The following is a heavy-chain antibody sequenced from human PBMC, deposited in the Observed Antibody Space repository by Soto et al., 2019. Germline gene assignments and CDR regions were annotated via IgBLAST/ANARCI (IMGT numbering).Heavy chain of an antibody. CDR1: GFTCSGSA. V-gene: IGHV3-23*01. Sequence: GGSLRLSCAASGFTCSGSAMSWARRAPGEGLEWVSSITGGGGATYYADSVKGRFTISRDNSKNTLYMQMNSLRAEDTAAYYCVKGSASAQPYYFDPQGQRPIVTVSS. J-gene: IGHJ4*02. CDR3: VKGSASAQPYYFDP. CDR2: ITGGGGAT. D-gene: IGHD5-18*01.